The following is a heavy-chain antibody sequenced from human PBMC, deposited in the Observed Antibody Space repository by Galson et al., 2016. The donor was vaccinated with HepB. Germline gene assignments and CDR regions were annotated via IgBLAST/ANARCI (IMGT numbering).Heavy chain of an antibody. Sequence: SLRLSCAASGFTFSSYAMSWVRQAPGKGLEWVSSISGRGDHTYAAASLRRRFAISRDNSKNTLFLQVNSLRAGDTAVYYCARNQPLDWFGELPRRHFDNWGQGSLVTVSS. CDR3: ARNQPLDWFGELPRRHFDN. CDR1: GFTFSSYA. CDR2: ISGRGDHT. V-gene: IGHV3-23*01. D-gene: IGHD3-10*01. J-gene: IGHJ4*02.